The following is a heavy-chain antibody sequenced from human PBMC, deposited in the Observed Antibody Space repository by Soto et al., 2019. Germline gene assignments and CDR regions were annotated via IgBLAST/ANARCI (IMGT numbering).Heavy chain of an antibody. J-gene: IGHJ5*02. CDR2: ISGYNGNT. Sequence: ASVKVSCKASGYIFINYGITWVRQAPGQGLEWMGWISGYNGNTKYADNLQGRVTMTADTSTTTAYMELRSLRSDDTAVYCCARDEVPAANWLDRWGQGTLVTVSS. D-gene: IGHD2-2*01. CDR3: ARDEVPAANWLDR. V-gene: IGHV1-18*01. CDR1: GYIFINYG.